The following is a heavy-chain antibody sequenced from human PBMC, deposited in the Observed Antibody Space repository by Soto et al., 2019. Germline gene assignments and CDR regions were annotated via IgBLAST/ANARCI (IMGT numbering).Heavy chain of an antibody. Sequence: ASVKVSCKASGYTFSKYAVHWVRQAPGKRLEWMGWIHGGNGETKYSQNFQDRVTITRDKSATTAYMELRSLTSEDTAMYYCARPGYDAAFAVWGQGSWVPVSS. CDR2: IHGGNGET. J-gene: IGHJ1*01. V-gene: IGHV1-3*01. D-gene: IGHD5-12*01. CDR3: ARPGYDAAFAV. CDR1: GYTFSKYA.